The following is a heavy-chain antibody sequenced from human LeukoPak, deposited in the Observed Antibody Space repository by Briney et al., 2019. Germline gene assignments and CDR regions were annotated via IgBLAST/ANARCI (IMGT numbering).Heavy chain of an antibody. Sequence: GGSLRLSCAASGFTFSSYAMSWVRQAPGKGLEWVSAISGSGDSTYYADSVKGRFTISRVNSKNTLYLQMNSLRVEDTAVYYCAKAPGPAAVGGFDYWGQGTLVTVSS. V-gene: IGHV3-23*01. CDR1: GFTFSSYA. J-gene: IGHJ4*02. CDR2: ISGSGDST. CDR3: AKAPGPAAVGGFDY. D-gene: IGHD2-2*01.